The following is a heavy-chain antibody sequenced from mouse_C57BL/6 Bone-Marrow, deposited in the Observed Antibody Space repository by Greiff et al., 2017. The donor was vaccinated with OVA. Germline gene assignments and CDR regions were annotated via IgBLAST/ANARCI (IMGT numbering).Heavy chain of an antibody. D-gene: IGHD1-1*01. CDR3: ARGRYGSSYGYFDV. CDR1: GYTFTSYG. CDR2: IYPRSGNT. Sequence: VKLLESGAELARPGASVKLSCKASGYTFTSYGISWVKQRTGQGLEWIGEIYPRSGNTYYNEKFKGKATLTADKSSSTAYMELRSLTAEDSAVYFGARGRYGSSYGYFDVWGTGTTVTVSS. V-gene: IGHV1-81*01. J-gene: IGHJ1*03.